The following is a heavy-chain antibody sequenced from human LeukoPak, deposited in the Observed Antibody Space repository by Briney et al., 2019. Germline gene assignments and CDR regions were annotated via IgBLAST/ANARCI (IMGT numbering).Heavy chain of an antibody. D-gene: IGHD6-13*01. CDR2: IKPNSGGT. J-gene: IGHJ4*02. V-gene: IGHV1-2*02. Sequence: ASVKVSCKASGYTFTGNIMHWVRQAPGQGLEWMGWIKPNSGGTNYAQKFQGRVTMTRDTSISTAYMELSRLRSDDTAVYYCASGPYSSRIFDYWGQGTLVTVSS. CDR3: ASGPYSSRIFDY. CDR1: GYTFTGNI.